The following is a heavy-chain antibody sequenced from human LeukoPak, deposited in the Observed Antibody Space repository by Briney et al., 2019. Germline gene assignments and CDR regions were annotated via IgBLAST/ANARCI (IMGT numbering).Heavy chain of an antibody. D-gene: IGHD3-22*01. V-gene: IGHV3-7*03. Sequence: GGSLRLSCAASGFTFSSYWMSWVRQAPGKGLEWVVNIKQDGSEKYYVDSVKGRFTISRDNAKNSLYLQMNSLRAEDTAVYYCARVTTYYDSSMFDYWGQGTLVTVSS. CDR1: GFTFSSYW. J-gene: IGHJ4*02. CDR3: ARVTTYYDSSMFDY. CDR2: IKQDGSEK.